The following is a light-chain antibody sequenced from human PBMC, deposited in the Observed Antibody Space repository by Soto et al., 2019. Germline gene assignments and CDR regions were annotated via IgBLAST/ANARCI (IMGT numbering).Light chain of an antibody. CDR3: QQYITHPYT. V-gene: IGKV1-16*02. Sequence: DSQMTQSPSSLASSFLYRVGITCVASQDINIYLAWFQQKPGKAPKSLIFGASSLQSGVPTNFSGSGSGTDFTLTISSLQPEDSATYYCQQYITHPYTFGQGTKVDIK. CDR1: QDINIY. J-gene: IGKJ2*01. CDR2: GAS.